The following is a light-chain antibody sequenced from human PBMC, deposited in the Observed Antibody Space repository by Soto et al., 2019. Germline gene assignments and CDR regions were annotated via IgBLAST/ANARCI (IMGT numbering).Light chain of an antibody. Sequence: QSALTQPASVSGSPGQSITISCTGTSSDVGAYSYVSWYQQHPVKAPKLLIYEVSNRPSGVSNRFSGSKSGNTASLTISGLQAEDEADYYCNSYTSSSALVFGGGTKVTVL. V-gene: IGLV2-14*01. CDR1: SSDVGAYSY. CDR3: NSYTSSSALV. CDR2: EVS. J-gene: IGLJ2*01.